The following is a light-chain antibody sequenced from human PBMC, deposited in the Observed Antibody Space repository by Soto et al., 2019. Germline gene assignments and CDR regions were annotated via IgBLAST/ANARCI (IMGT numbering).Light chain of an antibody. V-gene: IGKV1-39*01. J-gene: IGKJ2*01. CDR1: QSISNV. CDR2: VAS. Sequence: DIQMTQSPSSLSASVGDRVTITCRASQSISNVLNWYQQKPGTVPRLLISVASTLQSGVPSRFSGGGSGTDFTLTISSLQPEDFAPYFCQQSYSPPYTFGQGSNLEIK. CDR3: QQSYSPPYT.